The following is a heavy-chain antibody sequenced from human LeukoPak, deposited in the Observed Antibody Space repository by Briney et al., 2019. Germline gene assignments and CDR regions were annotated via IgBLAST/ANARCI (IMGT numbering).Heavy chain of an antibody. CDR3: ARDSRARDYYGSGSYRPDAFDI. J-gene: IGHJ3*02. CDR1: GFTFDDYG. V-gene: IGHV3-48*01. D-gene: IGHD3-10*01. Sequence: GGSLRLSCAASGFTFDDYGMSWVRQAPGKGLEWVSYISSSSSTLYYADSVKGRFTISRDNAKNSLYLQMSSLRAEDTAVYYCARDSRARDYYGSGSYRPDAFDIWGQGTMVTVSS. CDR2: ISSSSSTL.